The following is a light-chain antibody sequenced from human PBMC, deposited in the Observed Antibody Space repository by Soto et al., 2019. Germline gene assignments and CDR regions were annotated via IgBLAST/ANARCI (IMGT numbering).Light chain of an antibody. CDR1: QSISSY. V-gene: IGKV1-39*01. J-gene: IGKJ5*01. Sequence: DIQMTQSPSSLSASVGDRVTITCRASQSISSYFNWYQQKPGKAPKLLIYAASSLQSGVPSRFSGSGSGTDFTITISSLQPEDYASYYCQQSYSTPPTFGQATRLEIK. CDR2: AAS. CDR3: QQSYSTPPT.